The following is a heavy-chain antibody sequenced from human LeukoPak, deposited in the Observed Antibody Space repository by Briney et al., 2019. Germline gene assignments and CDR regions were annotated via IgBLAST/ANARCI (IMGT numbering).Heavy chain of an antibody. CDR2: INADSGGT. CDR3: ARQADYLDNSGHYYVGGLNP. J-gene: IGHJ4*02. D-gene: IGHD3-22*01. Sequence: ASVKVSCKASRYIFTGFNFHWVRQAPGQGLEWMRRINADSGGTDLAQKFQGRITMTRDTSVSTTYMELTGLISDDTAIYYCARQADYLDNSGHYYVGGLNPRGRGTLVTVSS. V-gene: IGHV1-2*06. CDR1: RYIFTGFN.